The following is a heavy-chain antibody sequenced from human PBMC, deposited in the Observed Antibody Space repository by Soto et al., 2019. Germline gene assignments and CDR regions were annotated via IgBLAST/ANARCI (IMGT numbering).Heavy chain of an antibody. V-gene: IGHV3-21*04. D-gene: IGHD3-22*01. Sequence: GGSLRLSCAASGFTFSNYNMNWVRQAPGKGLEWVSTISSSGIYIYYADSLEGRFTISRDNARNSLYLQMNSLTAEDTAVYYCARDTPHRRDSSEIDPWGQGTLVTVSS. J-gene: IGHJ5*02. CDR2: ISSSGIYI. CDR3: ARDTPHRRDSSEIDP. CDR1: GFTFSNYN.